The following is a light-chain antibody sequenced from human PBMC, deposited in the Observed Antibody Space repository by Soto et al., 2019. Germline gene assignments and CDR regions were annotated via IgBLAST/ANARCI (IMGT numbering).Light chain of an antibody. CDR3: AAWDDSHNVPYV. CDR1: RSNIGSNT. Sequence: QSVLTQPPSVSGTPGQRVTVSCSGGRSNIGSNTVHWYQQLPGAAPKLLIYRDNQRPPGVPDRFAASKSGTSASLAISGLQSEDEGNYYCAAWDDSHNVPYVFGTGTKVTVL. CDR2: RDN. V-gene: IGLV1-44*01. J-gene: IGLJ1*01.